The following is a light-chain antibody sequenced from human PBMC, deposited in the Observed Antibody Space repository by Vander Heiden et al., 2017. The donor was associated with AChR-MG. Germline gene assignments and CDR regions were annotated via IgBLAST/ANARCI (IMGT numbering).Light chain of an antibody. CDR3: QQYESSTT. Sequence: DIQLTQSPSTLSASVGDRITITCRASQSISIWLAWYQQKPGKAPKLLMYKASSLESGVPSRFSGSGSGTEFTLTISSLQPDDFATYFGQQYESSTTFGGGTKVEMK. J-gene: IGKJ4*01. CDR1: QSISIW. V-gene: IGKV1-5*03. CDR2: KAS.